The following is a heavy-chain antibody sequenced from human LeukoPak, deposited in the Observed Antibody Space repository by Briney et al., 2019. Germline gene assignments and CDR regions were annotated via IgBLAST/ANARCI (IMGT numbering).Heavy chain of an antibody. Sequence: ASVKVSCKASGGTFSSYAISWVRQAPGQGLEWTGRIIPIFGTANYAQKFQGRVTITADKSTSTAYMELSSLRSEDTAVYYCARDGYYYDSSGTPPDYWGQGTLVTVSS. V-gene: IGHV1-69*06. CDR2: IIPIFGTA. CDR1: GGTFSSYA. J-gene: IGHJ4*02. CDR3: ARDGYYYDSSGTPPDY. D-gene: IGHD3-22*01.